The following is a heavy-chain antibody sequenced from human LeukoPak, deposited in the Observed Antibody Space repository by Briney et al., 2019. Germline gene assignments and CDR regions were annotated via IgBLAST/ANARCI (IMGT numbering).Heavy chain of an antibody. D-gene: IGHD5-12*01. CDR2: ISSSSSTI. CDR1: GFTFSSYS. V-gene: IGHV3-48*04. CDR3: ARDWGSTGYDLYDS. J-gene: IGHJ4*02. Sequence: PGGSLRLSCAASGFTFSSYSMNWVRQAPGKGLEWVSYISSSSSTIYYADSVKGRFTISRDNAKNSLDLQMDSLRAEDTAVYYCARDWGSTGYDLYDSWGQGTLVTVSS.